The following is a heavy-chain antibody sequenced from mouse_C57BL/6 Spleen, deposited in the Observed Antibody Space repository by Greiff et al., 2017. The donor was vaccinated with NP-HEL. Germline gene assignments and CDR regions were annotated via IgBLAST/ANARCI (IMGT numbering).Heavy chain of an antibody. V-gene: IGHV1-81*01. J-gene: IGHJ3*01. CDR3: ADKTAQVRGAY. CDR2: IYPRRGNT. Sequence: QVQLKESGAELARPGASVKLSCKASGYTFTSYGISWVKQRTGQGLEWIGEIYPRRGNTYYNEKFKGKATLTADKSSSTAYMELRSLTAEDSAVEFCADKTAQVRGAYWGQGTLVTVSA. CDR1: GYTFTSYG. D-gene: IGHD3-2*02.